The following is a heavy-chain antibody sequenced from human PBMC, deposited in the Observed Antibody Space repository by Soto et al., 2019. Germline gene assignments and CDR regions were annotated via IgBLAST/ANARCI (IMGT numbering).Heavy chain of an antibody. CDR3: AREPWGFSGTWYDY. CDR1: GYAFITSYY. V-gene: IGHV1-46*01. J-gene: IGHJ5*01. Sequence: ASVKVSCKASGYAFITSYYTHWVRQAPGQGLEWMGIINPTGTMTKYSERFQGRLTMTRDTSTSTDYMELSTLTSEDTAVYYCAREPWGFSGTWYDYWGQGTLVTVSS. CDR2: INPTGTMT. D-gene: IGHD6-25*01.